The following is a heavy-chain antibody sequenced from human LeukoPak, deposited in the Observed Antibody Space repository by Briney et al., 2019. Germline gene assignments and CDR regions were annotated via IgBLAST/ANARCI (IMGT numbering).Heavy chain of an antibody. J-gene: IGHJ4*02. D-gene: IGHD6-19*01. CDR2: INSDGSST. V-gene: IGHV3-74*01. CDR1: EFSVGSNY. CDR3: ARGKQWLDY. Sequence: GGSLRLSCAASEFSVGSNYMTWVRQAPGKGLEWVSRINSDGSSTSYADSVKGRFTISRDNAKNTLYLQMNSLRAEDTAVYYCARGKQWLDYWGQGTLVTVSS.